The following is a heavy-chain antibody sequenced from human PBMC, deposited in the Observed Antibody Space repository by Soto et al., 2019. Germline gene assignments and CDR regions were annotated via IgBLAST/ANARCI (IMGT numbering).Heavy chain of an antibody. CDR2: IGTLSDT. CDR3: ARGRSFSYDSTPPPMFDP. J-gene: IGHJ5*02. CDR1: VFTFSTFD. D-gene: IGHD3-10*01. V-gene: IGHV3-13*01. Sequence: GGPLRLSCAGSVFTFSTFDIHWVRQAPGKGLEWVSGIGTLSDTFYAASVQGRFTISRQNAKNSVYLQMNSLRAGDTAFYYCARGRSFSYDSTPPPMFDPWGQGTLVTVSS.